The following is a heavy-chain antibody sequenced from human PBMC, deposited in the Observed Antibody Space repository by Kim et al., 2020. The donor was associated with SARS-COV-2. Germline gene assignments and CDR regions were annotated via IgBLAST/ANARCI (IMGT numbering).Heavy chain of an antibody. V-gene: IGHV3-13*01. D-gene: IGHD1-26*01. CDR3: ARARRVGATTDGMDV. J-gene: IGHJ6*02. Sequence: GSVKGRFTISRENAKNSLYLQMNSLRAGDTAVYYCARARRVGATTDGMDVWGQGTTVTVSS.